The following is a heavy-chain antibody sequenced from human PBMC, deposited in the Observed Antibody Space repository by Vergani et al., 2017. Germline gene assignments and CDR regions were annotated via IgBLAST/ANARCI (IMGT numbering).Heavy chain of an antibody. Sequence: QLVESGGGLVQPGRSLRLSCTASGFTFSNYWMQWVRQAPGKGLMWVSRINSDGDSTSYADSVKGRFTISRDNAKNTLYLQMDSLRAEDTAVYYCARLSYDTTPYLQGGYDCWGQGTLVSVSS. D-gene: IGHD3-22*01. CDR2: INSDGDST. CDR3: ARLSYDTTPYLQGGYDC. J-gene: IGHJ4*02. V-gene: IGHV3-74*02. CDR1: GFTFSNYW.